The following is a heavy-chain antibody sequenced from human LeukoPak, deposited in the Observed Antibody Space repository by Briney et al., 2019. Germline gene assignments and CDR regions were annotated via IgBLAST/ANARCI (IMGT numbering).Heavy chain of an antibody. Sequence: GASVKVSCKASGGTFSSYAISWVRKAPGQGLEWMVGIIPIFGTANYAQKFQGRVTITADAYTSTAYMELSSLRSEDTAVYYCERDRGYYYDSSGIDYWGQRTLVTVSS. CDR3: ERDRGYYYDSSGIDY. V-gene: IGHV1-69*01. D-gene: IGHD3-22*01. J-gene: IGHJ4*02. CDR2: IIPIFGTA. CDR1: GGTFSSYA.